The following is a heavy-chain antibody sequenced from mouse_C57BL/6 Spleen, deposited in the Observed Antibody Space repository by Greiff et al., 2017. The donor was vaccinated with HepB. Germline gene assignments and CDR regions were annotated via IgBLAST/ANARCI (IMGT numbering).Heavy chain of an antibody. Sequence: DVKLVESGGGLVKPGGSLKLSCAASGFTFSDYGMHWVRQAPEKGLEWVAYISSGSSTIYYADTVKGRFTISRDNAKNTLFLQMTSLRSEDTAMYYCATPITTVVSMDYWGQGTSVTVSS. CDR3: ATPITTVVSMDY. CDR2: ISSGSSTI. D-gene: IGHD1-1*01. CDR1: GFTFSDYG. J-gene: IGHJ4*01. V-gene: IGHV5-17*01.